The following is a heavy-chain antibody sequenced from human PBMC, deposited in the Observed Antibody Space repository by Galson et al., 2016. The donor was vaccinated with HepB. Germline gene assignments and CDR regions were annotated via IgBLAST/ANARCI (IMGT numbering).Heavy chain of an antibody. Sequence: SLRLSCAASTFAFNNYAMHWVRQAPGKGLEWLAVISSDGTKTEYADSVKGRFTISRDNSKSTLSLQLSSLRAEDTAIYYCVTTFDCKNADCYRPFDRWGQGTLVTVSS. CDR3: VTTFDCKNADCYRPFDR. CDR2: ISSDGTKT. J-gene: IGHJ4*02. V-gene: IGHV3-30*04. D-gene: IGHD2-21*01. CDR1: TFAFNNYA.